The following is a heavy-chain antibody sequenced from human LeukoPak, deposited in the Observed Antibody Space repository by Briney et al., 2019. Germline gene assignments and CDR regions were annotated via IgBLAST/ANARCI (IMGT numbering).Heavy chain of an antibody. CDR2: IRYDGSNK. CDR1: GFTFSSYG. D-gene: IGHD3-3*01. J-gene: IGHJ4*02. Sequence: PGGTLTLSCAASGFTFSSYGMHWVRQAPGKGLEWVAFIRYDGSNKYYADSVKGRFTISRDNSKNKLYLQMNSLRAEDTAVYYCAKDGGEGTYYDFWSGYPYFDYWGQGTLVTVSS. V-gene: IGHV3-30*02. CDR3: AKDGGEGTYYDFWSGYPYFDY.